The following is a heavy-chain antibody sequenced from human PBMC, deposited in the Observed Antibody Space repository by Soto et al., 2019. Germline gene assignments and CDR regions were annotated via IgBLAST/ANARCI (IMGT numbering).Heavy chain of an antibody. V-gene: IGHV3-33*01. CDR1: GFTFSSYG. Sequence: GGSLRLSCAASGFTFSSYGMHWVRQAPGKGLEWVAVIWYDGSNKYYADSVKGRFTISRDNSKNTLYLQMNSLRAEDTAVYYCARGKIRGELLRGGYDAFDIWGQGTMVTVSS. CDR3: ARGKIRGELLRGGYDAFDI. CDR2: IWYDGSNK. J-gene: IGHJ3*02. D-gene: IGHD1-26*01.